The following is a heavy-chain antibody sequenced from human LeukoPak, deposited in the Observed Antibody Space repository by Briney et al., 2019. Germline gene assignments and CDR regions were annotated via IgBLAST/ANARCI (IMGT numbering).Heavy chain of an antibody. J-gene: IGHJ3*02. V-gene: IGHV3-74*01. CDR3: ARDYDFWNGYYKNAFDI. D-gene: IGHD3-3*01. CDR1: GFPLTNYW. CDR2: INTDGRSS. Sequence: GGSLRLSCAASGFPLTNYWMHWVRQAPGKGLEWVSRINTDGRSSSYADSVRGRFTISRDNAKNTLDLQMDSLRVEDTAVYYCARDYDFWNGYYKNAFDIWGQGTMVTVSS.